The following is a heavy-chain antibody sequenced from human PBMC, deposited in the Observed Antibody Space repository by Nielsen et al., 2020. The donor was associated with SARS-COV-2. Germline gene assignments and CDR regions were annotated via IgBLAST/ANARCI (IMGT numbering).Heavy chain of an antibody. CDR2: INSDGSST. CDR1: GFTFSSYW. V-gene: IGHV3-74*01. J-gene: IGHJ4*02. CDR3: ASFPPRRPNDY. Sequence: GESLKISCAASGFTFSSYWMHWVRQAPGKGLVWVSRINSDGSSTSYADSVKGRFTISRDNAKNTLYLQMNSLRAEDTAVYYCASFPPRRPNDYWGQGTLVTVSS.